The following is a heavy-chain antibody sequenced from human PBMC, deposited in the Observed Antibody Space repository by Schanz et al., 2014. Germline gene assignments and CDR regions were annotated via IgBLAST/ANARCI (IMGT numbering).Heavy chain of an antibody. Sequence: EVHLLESGGGLVQPGGSLRLSCAASGFTFSNHALSWVRQAPGKGLEWVSGINGSGNATYYADSVKGRFTISRDNAENTLYLQMNSLRVEDTAVYYCAMGGYQLHHWGQGTLVTVSS. CDR2: INGSGNAT. J-gene: IGHJ4*02. CDR3: AMGGYQLHH. CDR1: GFTFSNHA. V-gene: IGHV3-23*01. D-gene: IGHD1-7*01.